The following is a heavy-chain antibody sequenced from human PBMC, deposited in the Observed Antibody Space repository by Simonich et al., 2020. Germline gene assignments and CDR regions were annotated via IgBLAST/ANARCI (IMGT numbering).Heavy chain of an antibody. V-gene: IGHV3-53*01. J-gene: IGHJ4*02. D-gene: IGHD1-1*01. CDR3: ARWTATGYYFDY. Sequence: EVQLVESGGGLIQPGGSLRLSCAASGFTVSSNYMSWVRQAPGKGLGWVTVIYSGGSTYYADSVKGRFTISRDNSKNTLDLQINSLRAEDTAVYYCARWTATGYYFDYWGQGTLVTVSS. CDR1: GFTVSSNY. CDR2: IYSGGST.